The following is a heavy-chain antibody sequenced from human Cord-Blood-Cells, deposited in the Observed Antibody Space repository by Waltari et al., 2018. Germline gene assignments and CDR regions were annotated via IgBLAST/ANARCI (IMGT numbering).Heavy chain of an antibody. CDR1: GGTFSSYT. V-gene: IGHV1-69*08. CDR3: ARDNSYGDYGAWYFDL. CDR2: IIPILGLA. J-gene: IGHJ2*01. Sequence: QVQLVQSGAEVKKPGSSVKVSCKASGGTFSSYTISWVRQAPGQGLEWMGRIIPILGLANYAKKFQGRVTITADKSTSTAYRELSSLRSEDTAVYYCARDNSYGDYGAWYFDLWGRGTLVTVSS. D-gene: IGHD4-17*01.